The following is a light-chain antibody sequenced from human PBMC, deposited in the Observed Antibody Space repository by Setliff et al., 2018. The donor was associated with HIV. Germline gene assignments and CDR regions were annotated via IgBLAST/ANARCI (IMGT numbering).Light chain of an antibody. CDR3: QSYDSSLSGYV. V-gene: IGLV1-40*01. Sequence: QPPSVSGAPGQRVIISCTGSSSNIGAGYDVHWYQQLPGTAPKLLIYANTNRPSGVPDRFSGSKSDTSASLAITGLQAEDETDYYCQSYDSSLSGYVFGTGTKVTVL. CDR2: ANT. CDR1: SSNIGAGYD. J-gene: IGLJ1*01.